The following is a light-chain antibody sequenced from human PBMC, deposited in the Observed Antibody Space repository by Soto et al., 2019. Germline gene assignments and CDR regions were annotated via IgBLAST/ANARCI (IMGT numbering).Light chain of an antibody. J-gene: IGLJ1*01. CDR3: SSYYSTYTLL. V-gene: IGLV2-14*01. Sequence: QSVLTQPASVSGSPGQSITISCTGTSSDVGDYNYVSWYQQHPGKAPQLMIYQVSNRPSGVSSRFSGSKSGDTASLTISGLQHEEEGDYFCSSYYSTYTLLFGSGTKVTV. CDR1: SSDVGDYNY. CDR2: QVS.